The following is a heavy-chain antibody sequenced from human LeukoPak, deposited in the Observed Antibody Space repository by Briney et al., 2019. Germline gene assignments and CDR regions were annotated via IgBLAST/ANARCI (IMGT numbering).Heavy chain of an antibody. D-gene: IGHD2-2*02. J-gene: IGHJ4*02. Sequence: ASVKVSCKASGYTFTGYYMHWVRRAPGQGLEWMGWINGNSGDTKYAQKFQGRVTVTRDTSISTAYMELSSLRYDDTAIYYCARERGYTNDYWGQGTMVTVSS. CDR1: GYTFTGYY. CDR2: INGNSGDT. V-gene: IGHV1-2*02. CDR3: ARERGYTNDY.